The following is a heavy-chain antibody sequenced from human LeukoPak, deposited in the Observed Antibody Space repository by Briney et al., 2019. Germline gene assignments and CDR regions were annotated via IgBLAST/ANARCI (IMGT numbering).Heavy chain of an antibody. Sequence: GSLRLSCAASGFTFSSYSMNWIRQPPGKGLECIGEINHSGSTNYNPSLKSRVTISVDTSKNQFSLKLSFVTAADTAVYYCARDVNYYDSSGYPLPWGQGTLVTVSS. D-gene: IGHD3-22*01. CDR3: ARDVNYYDSSGYPLP. V-gene: IGHV4-34*01. CDR1: GFTFSSYS. CDR2: INHSGST. J-gene: IGHJ5*02.